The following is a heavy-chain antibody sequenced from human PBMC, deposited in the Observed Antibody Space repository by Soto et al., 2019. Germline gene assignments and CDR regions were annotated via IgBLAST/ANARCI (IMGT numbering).Heavy chain of an antibody. J-gene: IGHJ4*02. CDR1: GGSISSYY. D-gene: IGHD2-2*01. V-gene: IGHV4-59*01. CDR3: ARVWGYAFDY. Sequence: QVQLQESGPGLVKPSETLSLTCTVSGGSISSYYWSWIRQPPGKGLELIGYIYYSGSTNYNPSLKRRVTISVDTSTNQFSLKLSSVTAADTAVYYCARVWGYAFDYWGQGTLVTVSS. CDR2: IYYSGST.